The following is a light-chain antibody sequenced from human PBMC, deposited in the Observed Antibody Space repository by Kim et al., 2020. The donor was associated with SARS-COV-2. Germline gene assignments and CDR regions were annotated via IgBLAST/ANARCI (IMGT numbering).Light chain of an antibody. CDR1: SSNIGSNT. V-gene: IGLV1-44*01. Sequence: SVLTQPPSASANPGQRVNISCSGSSSNIGSNTVNWYQQLPGTAPKLLIYSNNQRPSGVPDRFSGSKSGTSASLAISGLHSEDEADYYCAAWDDSLNGRLFGGGTRRTVL. CDR2: SNN. CDR3: AAWDDSLNGRL. J-gene: IGLJ2*01.